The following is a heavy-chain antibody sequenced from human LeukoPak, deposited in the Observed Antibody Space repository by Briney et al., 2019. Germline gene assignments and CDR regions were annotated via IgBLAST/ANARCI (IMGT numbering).Heavy chain of an antibody. CDR3: ASQQQLVPLDDY. CDR1: GGSISSSSYY. J-gene: IGHJ4*02. Sequence: SETLSLTCTVSGGSISSSSYYWGWIRQPPGAGLEWIGSIYYSGSTYYNPSLKSRVTISVDTSKNQFSLKLSSVTAADTAVYYCASQQQLVPLDDYWGQGTLVTVSS. D-gene: IGHD6-13*01. V-gene: IGHV4-39*01. CDR2: IYYSGST.